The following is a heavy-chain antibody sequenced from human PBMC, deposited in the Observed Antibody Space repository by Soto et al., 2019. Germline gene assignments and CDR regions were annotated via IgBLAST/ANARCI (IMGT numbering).Heavy chain of an antibody. V-gene: IGHV5-51*01. J-gene: IGHJ6*02. CDR1: GYSFTSYW. CDR2: IYPGDSDT. Sequence: GESLKISCKGSGYSFTSYWIGWVRQMPGKGLEWMGIIYPGDSDTRYGPSFQGQVTISADKSISTAYLQWSSLKASDTAMYYCARHSYDFWTIDYYYYGMDVWGQGTTVTVSS. CDR3: ARHSYDFWTIDYYYYGMDV. D-gene: IGHD3-3*01.